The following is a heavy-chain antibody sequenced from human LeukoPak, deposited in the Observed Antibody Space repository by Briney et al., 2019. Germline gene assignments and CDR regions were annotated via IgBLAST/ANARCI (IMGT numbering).Heavy chain of an antibody. J-gene: IGHJ4*02. CDR2: ISGSGGNT. D-gene: IGHD3-22*01. CDR3: AQSVSCYYHEFDY. V-gene: IGHV3-23*01. Sequence: PGGSLRLSCAASGFTFSIYAMSWVRQAPGKGLEWVSAISGSGGNTYYTDSVKGRFTISRDNSKNTLYLQMNSLRAEDSAVYYCAQSVSCYYHEFDYWGQGTLVTVSS. CDR1: GFTFSIYA.